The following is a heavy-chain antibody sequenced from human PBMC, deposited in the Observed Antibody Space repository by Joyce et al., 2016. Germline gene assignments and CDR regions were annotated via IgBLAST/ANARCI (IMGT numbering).Heavy chain of an antibody. CDR1: GYIFTTYG. D-gene: IGHD3-22*01. V-gene: IGHV1-18*01. Sequence: QVQLVQSGSEVKKPGASVEVSCKASGYIFTTYGISWVRQAPGQGFEWMGWISAHHGNTKYAQKFQCRVTMTIDTSTSTAYMELESLRSDDTAVYYCARDIHYYNSSGYYWGAFDIWGQGTMVSVSS. CDR3: ARDIHYYNSSGYYWGAFDI. CDR2: ISAHHGNT. J-gene: IGHJ3*02.